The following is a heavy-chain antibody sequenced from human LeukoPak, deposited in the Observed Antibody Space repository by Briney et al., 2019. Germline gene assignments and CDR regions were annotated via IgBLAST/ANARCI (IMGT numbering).Heavy chain of an antibody. CDR3: AKDSCGGSCNSYWFDP. Sequence: SETLSLTCAVYGGSFSGYYWTWIRQPAGKGLEWIGRIYTSGNTNYNPSLKSRVTISIDTSKNQFSLKLSSVTAADTAVYYCAKDSCGGSCNSYWFDPWGQGTLVTVSS. D-gene: IGHD2-15*01. CDR2: IYTSGNT. J-gene: IGHJ5*02. V-gene: IGHV4-4*07. CDR1: GGSFSGYY.